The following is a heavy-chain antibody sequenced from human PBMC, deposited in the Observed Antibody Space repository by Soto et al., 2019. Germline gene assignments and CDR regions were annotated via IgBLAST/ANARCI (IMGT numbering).Heavy chain of an antibody. CDR3: ARLRIATNNYKWFDP. CDR2: IYVTGAV. J-gene: IGHJ5*02. Sequence: SETLSRTCSVSGAALNSGNYYWIWIRQVPGKVLDWIGHIYVTGAVDYNPSLRDRITISQDTSERQFSLNLRLVTAADTAVYYCARLRIATNNYKWFDPWGQGTLVTVSS. CDR1: GAALNSGNYY. V-gene: IGHV4-31*03. D-gene: IGHD2-21*01.